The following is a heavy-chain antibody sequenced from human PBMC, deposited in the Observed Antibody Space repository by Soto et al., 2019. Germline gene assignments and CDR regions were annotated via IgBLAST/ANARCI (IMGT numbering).Heavy chain of an antibody. J-gene: IGHJ4*02. CDR3: TTSVGEDGHDY. Sequence: QVQLVESGGGVVQPGRSLRLSCAASGFTFSDYGMHWVRQAPGKGLKWVAVLSYDGGQKYYADSVKGRFTISRDNSKNTLYLQMNSLRPEDTATYNCTTSVGEDGHDYWGQGALVTVSS. D-gene: IGHD3-16*01. CDR1: GFTFSDYG. CDR2: LSYDGGQK. V-gene: IGHV3-30*03.